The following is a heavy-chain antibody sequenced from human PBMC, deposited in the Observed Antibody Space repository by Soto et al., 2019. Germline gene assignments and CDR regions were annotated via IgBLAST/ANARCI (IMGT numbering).Heavy chain of an antibody. D-gene: IGHD4-17*01. CDR1: GFTFSTYA. V-gene: IGHV3-23*01. J-gene: IGHJ6*02. Sequence: GGSLRLSCSASGFTFSTYAMTWVRQAPGKGLEWVSGISGSGGSTYYADSVKGRFTISRDNSKNTLYLQMNSLRAEDTAIYYCAKSMVTTRPYATDVWGQGTTVTVSS. CDR2: ISGSGGST. CDR3: AKSMVTTRPYATDV.